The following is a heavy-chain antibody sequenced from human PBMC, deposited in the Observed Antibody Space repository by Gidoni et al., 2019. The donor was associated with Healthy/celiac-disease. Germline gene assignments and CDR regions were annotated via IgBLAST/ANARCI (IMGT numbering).Heavy chain of an antibody. D-gene: IGHD3-10*01. V-gene: IGHV3-74*01. CDR3: ARDGGWFGELLPLDY. CDR2: INSDGSST. Sequence: EVQLVESGGGLVQPGGSLRLSCAASGFTFSSYWMHWVRQAPGKGLVGVSRINSDGSSTSYADSVKGRFTISRDNAKNTLYLQMNSLRAEDTAVYYCARDGGWFGELLPLDYWGQGTLVTVSS. J-gene: IGHJ4*02. CDR1: GFTFSSYW.